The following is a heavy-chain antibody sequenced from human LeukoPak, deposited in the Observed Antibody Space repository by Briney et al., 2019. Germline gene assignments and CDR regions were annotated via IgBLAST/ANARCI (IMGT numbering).Heavy chain of an antibody. CDR2: IKQDGSEK. D-gene: IGHD5-18*01. Sequence: PGGSLRLSWAASGFTFSSYWMSWVRQAPGKGLEWVANIKQDGSEKYYVDSVKGRFTISRDNAKNSLYLQMNSLRAEDTAVYYCAKDRGVIQLWLRLAVALDYWGQGTLVTVSS. CDR3: AKDRGVIQLWLRLAVALDY. J-gene: IGHJ4*02. V-gene: IGHV3-7*03. CDR1: GFTFSSYW.